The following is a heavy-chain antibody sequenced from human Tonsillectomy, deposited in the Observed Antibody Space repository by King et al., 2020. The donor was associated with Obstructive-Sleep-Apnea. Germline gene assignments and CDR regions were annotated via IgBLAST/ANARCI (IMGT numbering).Heavy chain of an antibody. D-gene: IGHD2-15*01. CDR2: IWHDGRRK. V-gene: IGHV3-33*01. J-gene: IGHJ1*01. CDR1: GFNFSDSG. Sequence: VQLVESGGGVVQPGRSLRLSCAASGFNFSDSGMHWVRQAPGKGLEWVAVIWHDGRRKYYADSVKGRFTISRDNSKNTLYLQMNRLRDDDTALYYCARDKGEYCSVFQHWGQGTLVTVSS. CDR3: ARDKGEYCSVFQH.